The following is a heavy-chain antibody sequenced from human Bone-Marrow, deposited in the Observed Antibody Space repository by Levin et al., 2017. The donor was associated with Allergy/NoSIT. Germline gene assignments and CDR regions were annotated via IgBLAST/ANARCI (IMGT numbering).Heavy chain of an antibody. CDR1: GYSFTSHW. Sequence: GESLKISCKASGYSFTSHWIGWVRQKPGEGLEWMGLIYPGDSDTRYSPSFQGQVTISVDKSINTAYLQWSRLKASDTGMYYCARQGYCSGGSCYSLDWYFNLWGRGTMVTVSS. J-gene: IGHJ2*01. CDR2: IYPGDSDT. V-gene: IGHV5-51*01. D-gene: IGHD2-15*01. CDR3: ARQGYCSGGSCYSLDWYFNL.